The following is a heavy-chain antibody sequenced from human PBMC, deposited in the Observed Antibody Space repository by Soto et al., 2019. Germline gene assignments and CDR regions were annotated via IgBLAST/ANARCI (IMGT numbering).Heavy chain of an antibody. CDR1: GFTFNTYS. V-gene: IGHV3-21*01. CDR3: ASLSRFALDY. J-gene: IGHJ4*02. Sequence: EVQLVESGGGLVKPGGSLRLSCAASGFTFNTYSMNWVRQAPGKGLEWVSSISSGSSYIYYTDSVKGRFTISRDNAKNSLYLQMNSLRAEDTAVYYCASLSRFALDYWGQGTLVTVSS. CDR2: ISSGSSYI. D-gene: IGHD3-10*01.